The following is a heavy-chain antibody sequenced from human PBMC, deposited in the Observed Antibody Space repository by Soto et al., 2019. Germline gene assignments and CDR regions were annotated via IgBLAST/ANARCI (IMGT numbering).Heavy chain of an antibody. CDR2: IYHSGST. CDR3: ARGNVGPRDGYNWFDP. Sequence: QLQLQESGSGLVKPSQTLSLTCAVSGGSISSGGYSWSWIRQPPGKGLEWIGYIYHSGSTYYNPSLKSRVTLSLDRSKNQFSLKLSSVTAADTAVYYCARGNVGPRDGYNWFDPWGQGTLVTVSS. J-gene: IGHJ5*02. V-gene: IGHV4-30-2*01. CDR1: GGSISSGGYS. D-gene: IGHD4-4*01.